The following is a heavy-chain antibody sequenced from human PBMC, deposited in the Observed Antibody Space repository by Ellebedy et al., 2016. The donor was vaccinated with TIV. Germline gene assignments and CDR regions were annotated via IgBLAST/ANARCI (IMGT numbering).Heavy chain of an antibody. CDR2: IWYDGSNK. CDR3: ARDRAATTVTDYFDY. Sequence: GESLKISCAASGFTFSTYAMSWVRQAPGKGLEWVAVIWYDGSNKYYADSVKGRFTISRDNSKNTLYLQMNSLRVEDTAVYYCARDRAATTVTDYFDYWGQGTLVTVSS. V-gene: IGHV3-33*08. CDR1: GFTFSTYA. D-gene: IGHD4-17*01. J-gene: IGHJ4*02.